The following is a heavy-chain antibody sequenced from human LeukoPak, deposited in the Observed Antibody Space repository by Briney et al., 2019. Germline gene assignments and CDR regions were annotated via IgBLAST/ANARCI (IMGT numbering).Heavy chain of an antibody. CDR2: IYYSGST. V-gene: IGHV4-39*01. CDR3: AGHSGGNPRNWFDP. CDR1: GDSISSSSYY. Sequence: SETLSLTCTVSGDSISSSSYYWGWIRQPPGKGLAWIGSIYYSGSTYYNPSLKSPVTISVDTSKNQFSLKLSSVTAADTAVYYCAGHSGGNPRNWFDPWGQGTLVTVSS. D-gene: IGHD2-15*01. J-gene: IGHJ5*02.